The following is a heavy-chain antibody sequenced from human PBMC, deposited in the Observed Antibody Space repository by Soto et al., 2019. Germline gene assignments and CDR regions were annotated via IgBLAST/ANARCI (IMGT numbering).Heavy chain of an antibody. J-gene: IGHJ5*02. CDR3: TTVAVTTSTGFDP. V-gene: IGHV3-15*07. Sequence: EVQLVESGGGLVKPGGSLRLSCAASGFTFKNAWMNWVRQAPGMGLEWVGRIKTKTDGGTRDYAAPVKGRFTISRDDSKNTLYLHMNSLKIEDTAVYYCTTVAVTTSTGFDPWGQGTLVTVSS. CDR2: IKTKTDGGTR. CDR1: GFTFKNAW. D-gene: IGHD4-17*01.